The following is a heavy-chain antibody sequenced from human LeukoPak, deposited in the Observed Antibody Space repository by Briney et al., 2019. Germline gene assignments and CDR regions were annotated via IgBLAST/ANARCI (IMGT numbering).Heavy chain of an antibody. Sequence: GASVKVSCKASGGTFSSYAISWVRQAPGQGLEWMGGIIPIFGTANYAQKFQGRVTITADESTSTAYMELSSLRSEDTAVYYFARDSGSVDTAXVHFDYWGXXXLXTVS. D-gene: IGHD5-18*01. CDR2: IIPIFGTA. J-gene: IGHJ4*01. CDR1: GGTFSSYA. CDR3: ARDSGSVDTAXVHFDY. V-gene: IGHV1-69*13.